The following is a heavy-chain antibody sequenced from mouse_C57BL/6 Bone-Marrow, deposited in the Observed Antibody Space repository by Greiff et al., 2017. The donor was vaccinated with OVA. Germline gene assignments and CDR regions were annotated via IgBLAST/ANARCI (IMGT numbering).Heavy chain of an antibody. Sequence: VMLVESGPGLVQPSQSLSITCTVSGFSLTSYGVHWVRQSPGKGLEWLGVIWRGGSTDYNAAFMSRLSITKDNSKSQVFFKMNSRQADDTAIYYCAKHYGSSYECAYWGQGTLVTVSA. V-gene: IGHV2-5*01. CDR2: IWRGGST. J-gene: IGHJ3*01. D-gene: IGHD1-1*01. CDR1: GFSLTSYG. CDR3: AKHYGSSYECAY.